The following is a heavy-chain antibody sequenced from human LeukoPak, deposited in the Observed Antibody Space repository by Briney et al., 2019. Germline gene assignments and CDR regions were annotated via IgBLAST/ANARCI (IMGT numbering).Heavy chain of an antibody. CDR3: AASSRDGYPYTAFDI. CDR1: GFTFTSSA. Sequence: VASVKVSCKASGFTFTSSAMQWVRQARGQRLEWIGWIVVGSGNTNYAQKFQERVTITRDMSTSTAYMELSSLRSEDTAVYYCAASSRDGYPYTAFDIWGQGTMVTVSS. J-gene: IGHJ3*02. V-gene: IGHV1-58*02. CDR2: IVVGSGNT. D-gene: IGHD5-24*01.